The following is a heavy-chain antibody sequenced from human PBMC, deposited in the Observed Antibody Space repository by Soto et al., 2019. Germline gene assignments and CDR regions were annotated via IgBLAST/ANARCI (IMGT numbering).Heavy chain of an antibody. CDR1: GGSISSSRYY. CDR3: PSPTGNSYYGMDV. V-gene: IGHV4-39*01. CDR2: INYSGRT. D-gene: IGHD3-10*01. J-gene: IGHJ6*02. Sequence: QLQLQESGPGLMRPSETLSLTCTVSGGSISSSRYYWDWIRQPPGKGLEWIGSINYSGRTYYNPSLKSRLTISGDTSKNQFSLKLRSVTAPDTAVYYWPSPTGNSYYGMDVWGQGTTVTVSS.